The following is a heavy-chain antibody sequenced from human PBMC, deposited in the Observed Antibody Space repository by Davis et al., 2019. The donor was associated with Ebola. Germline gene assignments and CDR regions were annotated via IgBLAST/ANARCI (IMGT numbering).Heavy chain of an antibody. J-gene: IGHJ3*02. CDR2: INPHNGNT. CDR1: GYTFTSYY. CDR3: ARSITMIVVAYFDI. Sequence: AASVKVSCKASGYTFTSYYMHWVRQAPGQGLEWMGWINPHNGNTNYAQNVQGRVTMTTDTSTSTAYMELRSLRSDDTAVYYCARSITMIVVAYFDIWGQGTMVTVSS. V-gene: IGHV1-18*04. D-gene: IGHD3-22*01.